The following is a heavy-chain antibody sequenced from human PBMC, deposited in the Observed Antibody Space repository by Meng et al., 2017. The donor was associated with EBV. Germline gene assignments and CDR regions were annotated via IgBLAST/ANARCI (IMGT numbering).Heavy chain of an antibody. CDR2: INPNSGGT. CDR3: ARVGIAVAGTGDY. Sequence: QVRLVQSGAEVKKPGASVKVSCKASGYTFTGYYMHWVRQAPGQGLERMGRINPNSGGTNYAQKFQGRVTMTRDTSISTAYMELSRLRSDDTAVYYCARVGIAVAGTGDYWGQGTLVTVSS. CDR1: GYTFTGYY. V-gene: IGHV1-2*06. J-gene: IGHJ4*02. D-gene: IGHD6-19*01.